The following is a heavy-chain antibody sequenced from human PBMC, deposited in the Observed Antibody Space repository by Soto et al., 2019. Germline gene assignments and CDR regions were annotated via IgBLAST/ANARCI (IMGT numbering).Heavy chain of an antibody. CDR2: ISSSSSYI. D-gene: IGHD3-16*02. CDR1: GFTSSSYS. V-gene: IGHV3-21*01. J-gene: IGHJ4*02. CDR3: ARGRPYDYIWGSYRQIEY. Sequence: PGGSLRLSCAASGFTSSSYSMNWVRQAPGKGLEWVSSISSSSSYIYYADSVKGRFTISRDNAKNSLYLQMNSLRAEDTAVYYCARGRPYDYIWGSYRQIEYWGQGTLVTVSS.